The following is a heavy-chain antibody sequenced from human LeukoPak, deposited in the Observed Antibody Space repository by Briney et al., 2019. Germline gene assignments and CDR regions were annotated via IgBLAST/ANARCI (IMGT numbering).Heavy chain of an antibody. J-gene: IGHJ4*02. V-gene: IGHV4-39*01. CDR1: GGSISSSSYY. CDR3: ARRPVLLWFGELSGYFDY. CDR2: TYYSGST. D-gene: IGHD3-10*01. Sequence: PSETLSLTCTVSGGSISSSSYYWGWIRQPPGQGLEWIGSTYYSGSTYYNPSLKSRVTISVDTSKNQFSLKLSSVTAADTAVYYCARRPVLLWFGELSGYFDYWGQGTLVTVSS.